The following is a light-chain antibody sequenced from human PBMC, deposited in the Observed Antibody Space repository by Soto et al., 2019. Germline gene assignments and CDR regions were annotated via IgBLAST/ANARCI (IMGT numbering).Light chain of an antibody. J-gene: IGLJ2*01. V-gene: IGLV2-14*03. CDR1: RSDIGAYNF. CDR3: TSWTTSTTMI. CDR2: DVN. Sequence: QSVLTQPASVSGSPGQSITISCTGTRSDIGAYNFVSWYQQHPGEVPKLMLYDVNVRPSGVSNRFSGSKSGNTASLTISGLQAEDEADYYCTSWTTSTTMIFGGGTKVTAL.